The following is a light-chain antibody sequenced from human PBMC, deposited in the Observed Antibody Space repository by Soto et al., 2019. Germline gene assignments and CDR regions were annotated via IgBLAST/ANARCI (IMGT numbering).Light chain of an antibody. J-gene: IGKJ1*01. CDR3: QKYNNWPPRT. CDR1: QSISSN. CDR2: GAS. Sequence: EIVMTQSPATLSVSPGERATLSCRASQSISSNLAWYQQKPGQAPRLLIYGASTRATGFPARFSGSGSGTECTLTTSSLQLEDFAVYYGQKYNNWPPRTFGQGTRGEIK. V-gene: IGKV3-15*01.